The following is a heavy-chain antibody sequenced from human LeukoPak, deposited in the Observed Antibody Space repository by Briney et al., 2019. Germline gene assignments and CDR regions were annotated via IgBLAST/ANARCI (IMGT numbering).Heavy chain of an antibody. J-gene: IGHJ6*03. D-gene: IGHD1-26*01. Sequence: GGSLRLSCAASGFTFRTYSIIWVRQAPGKGLEWVSHIGGSGSFIYYADSVKGRFIISRDNAKNSVFLQMNSLRAEDTAVYYCARFLASWDRYYMDVWGKGTTVSVSS. V-gene: IGHV3-21*05. CDR3: ARFLASWDRYYMDV. CDR1: GFTFRTYS. CDR2: IGGSGSFI.